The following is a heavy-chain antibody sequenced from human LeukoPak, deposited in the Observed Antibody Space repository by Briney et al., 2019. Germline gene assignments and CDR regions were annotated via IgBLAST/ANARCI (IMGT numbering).Heavy chain of an antibody. CDR3: ARDFSWTFDF. D-gene: IGHD3/OR15-3a*01. CDR1: GFTFSTNG. V-gene: IGHV3-30*03. J-gene: IGHJ4*02. CDR2: ITYDGLKT. Sequence: GGSLRLSCAASGFTFSTNGMHWVRQAPGKGLEWVSLITYDGLKTSYADSVKGRFTISRDKSTNTLYLQMNSLRVEDTAVYYCARDFSWTFDFWGQGTLVTVSS.